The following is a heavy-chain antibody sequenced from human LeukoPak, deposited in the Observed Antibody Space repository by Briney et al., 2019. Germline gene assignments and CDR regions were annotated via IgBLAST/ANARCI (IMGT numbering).Heavy chain of an antibody. Sequence: GASVKVSCKASGYTFTSYTMNWVRQAPGQGLEWMGWINTNTGNPTYAQGFTGRFVFSLDTSVSTAYLQISSLKAEDTAVYYCAGKLGEVGAPNNYFDYWGQGTLVTVSS. CDR2: INTNTGNP. J-gene: IGHJ4*02. CDR3: AGKLGEVGAPNNYFDY. D-gene: IGHD1-26*01. CDR1: GYTFTSYT. V-gene: IGHV7-4-1*02.